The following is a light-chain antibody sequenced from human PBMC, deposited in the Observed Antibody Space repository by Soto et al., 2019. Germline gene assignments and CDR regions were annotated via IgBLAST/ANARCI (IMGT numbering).Light chain of an antibody. CDR1: QSISTW. Sequence: DIQMTQSPSTLSASVGDRVTITCRASQSISTWLAWYQQKPGKAPNLLIYQASRLESGVPSRFSGGGSGTEFALTISSRQPADFATYYCQQFNSYPITFGQGTRLEI. V-gene: IGKV1-5*03. J-gene: IGKJ5*01. CDR3: QQFNSYPIT. CDR2: QAS.